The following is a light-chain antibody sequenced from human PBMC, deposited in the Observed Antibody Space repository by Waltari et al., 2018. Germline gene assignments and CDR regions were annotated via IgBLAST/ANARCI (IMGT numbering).Light chain of an antibody. V-gene: IGLV3-21*03. CDR1: NIGSQG. Sequence: SYVLTHPPSVSVAPGKTAPITCGGDNIGSQGVNWYQQRPGQAPVLVVYDDSDRPSDIPERFSGSISGNMATLTVSRVEAGDEADYYCQVWDSSRDLVLIGGGTKLTVL. CDR2: DDS. CDR3: QVWDSSRDLVL. J-gene: IGLJ2*01.